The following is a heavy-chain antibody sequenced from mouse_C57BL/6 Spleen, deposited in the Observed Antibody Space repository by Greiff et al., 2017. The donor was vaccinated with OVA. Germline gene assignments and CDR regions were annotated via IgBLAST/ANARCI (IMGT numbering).Heavy chain of an antibody. Sequence: QVQLQQPGAELVMPGASVKLSCKASGYTFTSYWMHWVKQRPGQGLEWIGEIDPSGSYTNYNQKFKGKSTLTVDKSSSTAYMQLSSLTSEDSAEYYCANEAGTRYFDDWGKGTTVTVSS. V-gene: IGHV1-69*01. CDR3: ANEAGTRYFDD. CDR1: GYTFTSYW. J-gene: IGHJ2*01. D-gene: IGHD3-3*01. CDR2: IDPSGSYT.